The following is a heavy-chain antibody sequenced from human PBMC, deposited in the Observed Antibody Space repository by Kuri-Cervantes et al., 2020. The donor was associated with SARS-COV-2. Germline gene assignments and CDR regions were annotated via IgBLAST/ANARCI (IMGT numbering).Heavy chain of an antibody. CDR3: VYGLWLDNWFDP. D-gene: IGHD3-10*01. CDR1: GFTFSSYS. CDR2: ISSSSSYI. V-gene: IGHV3-21*01. J-gene: IGHJ5*02. Sequence: GGPLSLSCAASGFTFSSYSMNWVRQAPGKGLEWVSSISSSSSYIYYADSVKGRFTISRDNAKNSLYLQMNSLRAEDTAVYYCVYGLWLDNWFDPWGQGTLVTVSS.